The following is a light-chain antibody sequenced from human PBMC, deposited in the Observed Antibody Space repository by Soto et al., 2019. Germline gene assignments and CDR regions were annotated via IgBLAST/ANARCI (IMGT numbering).Light chain of an antibody. Sequence: QSALTQPASVSGSPGQSITISCTGTSTDVGAYNFVSWYQQYPGKAPKLMIYDVNYRPPVISYRFSGSKSGNTASLIISGLQTEDEADYYCSSYTTTSTVLFGGGTKLTVL. J-gene: IGLJ2*01. CDR3: SSYTTTSTVL. CDR2: DVN. V-gene: IGLV2-14*01. CDR1: STDVGAYNF.